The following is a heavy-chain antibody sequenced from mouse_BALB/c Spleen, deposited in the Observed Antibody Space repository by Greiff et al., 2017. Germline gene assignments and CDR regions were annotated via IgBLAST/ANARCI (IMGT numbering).Heavy chain of an antibody. CDR1: GFTFSDYY. Sequence: EVMLVESGGGLVKPGGSLKLSCAASGFTFSDYYMYWVRQTPEKRLEWVATISDGGSYTYYPDSVTGRFTISRDNAKNNLYLQMSSLKSEDTAMFYCAREGVYYDYGNYAMDYWGQGTSVTVSS. D-gene: IGHD2-4*01. CDR3: AREGVYYDYGNYAMDY. J-gene: IGHJ4*01. V-gene: IGHV5-4*02. CDR2: ISDGGSYT.